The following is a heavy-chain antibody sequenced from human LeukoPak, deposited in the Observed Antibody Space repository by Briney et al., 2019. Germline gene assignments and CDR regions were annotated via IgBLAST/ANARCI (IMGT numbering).Heavy chain of an antibody. Sequence: GGSLRLSCAASGSTFSSYGMHWVRQAPGKGLEWVAVISYDGSNKYYADSVKGRFTISRDNSKNTLYLQMNSLRAEDTAVYYCAKGPTAAGISYFDYWGQGTLVTVSS. D-gene: IGHD6-19*01. J-gene: IGHJ4*02. CDR2: ISYDGSNK. CDR1: GSTFSSYG. CDR3: AKGPTAAGISYFDY. V-gene: IGHV3-30*18.